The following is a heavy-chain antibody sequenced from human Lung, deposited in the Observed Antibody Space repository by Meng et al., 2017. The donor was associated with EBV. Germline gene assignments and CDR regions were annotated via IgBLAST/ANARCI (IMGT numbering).Heavy chain of an antibody. CDR2: LIHGGSP. D-gene: IGHD2-8*02. CDR1: LGALRVAY. J-gene: IGHJ4*02. Sequence: VHIREARAGCCLPSGTLPPPCAAKLGALRVAYLTWIRHPPGKGLEWIGELIHGGSPSYNPSLKSRVTISIVTSKNQLSLMLSSVTAADTAVYYCARRPTGIDYWGQGTLVTVSS. V-gene: IGHV4-34*12. CDR3: ARRPTGIDY.